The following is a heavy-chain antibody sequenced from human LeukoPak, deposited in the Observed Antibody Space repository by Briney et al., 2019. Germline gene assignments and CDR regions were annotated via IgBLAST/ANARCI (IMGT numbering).Heavy chain of an antibody. Sequence: GGSLRLSCAASGFTFSNAWMSWVRQAPGKGLEWVGRIKSKTDGGTTDYAAPVKGRFTISRDDSKNTLYLQMNSLKTEDTAVYYCTTVPWVGYGSGSYYNPDYWGQGTLVTVSS. D-gene: IGHD3-10*01. CDR1: GFTFSNAW. CDR2: IKSKTDGGTT. V-gene: IGHV3-15*01. J-gene: IGHJ4*02. CDR3: TTVPWVGYGSGSYYNPDY.